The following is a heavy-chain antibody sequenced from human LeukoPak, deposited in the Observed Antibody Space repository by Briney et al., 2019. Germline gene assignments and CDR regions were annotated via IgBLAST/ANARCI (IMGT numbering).Heavy chain of an antibody. CDR1: GRSFRGYY. Sequence: RTSETLSLTCAVYGRSFRGYYWSWIRQPPGKGLEWIGYIYYSGSTNYNPSLKSRVTISVDTSKNQFSLKLSSVTAADTAVYYCARELNYYDSSGYLNWFDPWGQGTLVTVSS. CDR3: ARELNYYDSSGYLNWFDP. CDR2: IYYSGST. J-gene: IGHJ5*02. V-gene: IGHV4-59*01. D-gene: IGHD3-22*01.